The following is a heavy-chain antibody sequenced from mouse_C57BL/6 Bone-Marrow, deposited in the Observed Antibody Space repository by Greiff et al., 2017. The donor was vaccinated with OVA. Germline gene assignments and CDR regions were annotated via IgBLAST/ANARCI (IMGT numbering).Heavy chain of an antibody. Sequence: EVKLQESGPGMVKPSQSLSLTCTVTGYSITSGYDWHWIRHFPGNKLEWMGYISYSGSTNYNPSLKSRISITHDTSKNHFFLKLNSVTTEDTATYYCAREGDRAWFAYWGQGTLVTVSA. D-gene: IGHD2-14*01. CDR3: AREGDRAWFAY. V-gene: IGHV3-1*01. CDR1: GYSITSGYD. CDR2: ISYSGST. J-gene: IGHJ3*01.